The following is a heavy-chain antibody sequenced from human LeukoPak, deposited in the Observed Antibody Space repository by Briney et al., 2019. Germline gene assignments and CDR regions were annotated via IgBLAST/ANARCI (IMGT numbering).Heavy chain of an antibody. CDR1: GYSFTSYW. V-gene: IGHV5-51*01. Sequence: GESLKICCKGSGYSFTSYWIGWVRQMPGKGLEWMGIIYPADSDTKYSPSFQGHVSISADKSTTTAYLQWSSLKASDTAMHYCARPNRGALFDYWGQGTLVTVSS. D-gene: IGHD1-14*01. J-gene: IGHJ4*02. CDR2: IYPADSDT. CDR3: ARPNRGALFDY.